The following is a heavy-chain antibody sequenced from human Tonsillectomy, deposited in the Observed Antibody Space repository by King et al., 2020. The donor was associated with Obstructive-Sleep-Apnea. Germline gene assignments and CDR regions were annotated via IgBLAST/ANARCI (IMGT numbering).Heavy chain of an antibody. D-gene: IGHD7-27*01. CDR1: GFTFSSYG. CDR2: ISYDGRNK. V-gene: IGHV3-30*18. J-gene: IGHJ4*02. Sequence: GGGGGQPGRSLRLSCAASGFTFSSYGMHWVRQAPGKGLEWVAVISYDGRNKNYADSVKGRFTISRDNSKNTLFLQMNSLRTEDTAMYYCTKDENWGEFDYWGQGSLVTVSS. CDR3: TKDENWGEFDY.